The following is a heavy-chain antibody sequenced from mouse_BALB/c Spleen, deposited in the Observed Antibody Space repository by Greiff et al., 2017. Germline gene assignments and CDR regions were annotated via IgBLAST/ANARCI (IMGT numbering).Heavy chain of an antibody. Sequence: EVKLMESGGDLVKPGGSLKLSCAASGFTFSSYGMSWVRQTPDKRLEWVATISSGGSYTYYPDSVKGRFTISRDNAKNTLYLQMSSLKSEDTAMYYCARQGFTTAYYAMDYWGQGTSVTVSS. CDR1: GFTFSSYG. V-gene: IGHV5-6*01. CDR2: ISSGGSYT. CDR3: ARQGFTTAYYAMDY. J-gene: IGHJ4*01. D-gene: IGHD1-2*01.